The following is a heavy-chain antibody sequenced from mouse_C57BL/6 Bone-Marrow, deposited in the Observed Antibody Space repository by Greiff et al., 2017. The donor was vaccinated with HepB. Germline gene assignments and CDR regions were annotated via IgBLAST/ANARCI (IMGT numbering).Heavy chain of an antibody. CDR2: INPNNGGT. D-gene: IGHD1-1*01. CDR3: AHYYGSSDHWYFDV. J-gene: IGHJ1*03. V-gene: IGHV1-22*01. Sequence: VQLQQSGPELVKPGASVKMSCKASGYTFTDYNMHWVKQSHGKSLEWIGYINPNNGGTSYNQKVKGKATLTVNKSSSTAYMALRSLTSEDTAVYYGAHYYGSSDHWYFDVWGTGTTVTVSS. CDR1: GYTFTDYN.